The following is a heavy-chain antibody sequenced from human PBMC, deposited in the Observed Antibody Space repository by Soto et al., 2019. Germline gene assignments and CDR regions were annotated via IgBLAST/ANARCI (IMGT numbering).Heavy chain of an antibody. V-gene: IGHV5-51*01. CDR3: ASSVVVPSTMNYFDY. CDR1: GYSFTNYW. CDR2: IYPDDSDT. Sequence: GESLKISCKGSGYSFTNYWIGWVRQMPGKGLEWMGIIYPDDSDTRYSPSFQGQVTISADKSISTAYLQWSSLKASDTAMYYCASSVVVPSTMNYFDYWGQGSLVTVSS. D-gene: IGHD2-15*01. J-gene: IGHJ4*02.